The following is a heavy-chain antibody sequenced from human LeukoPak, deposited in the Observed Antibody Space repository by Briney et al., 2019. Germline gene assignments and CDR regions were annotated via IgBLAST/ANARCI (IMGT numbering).Heavy chain of an antibody. V-gene: IGHV1-18*01. J-gene: IGHJ5*02. D-gene: IGHD3-10*01. CDR2: ISAYNGNT. Sequence: GAPVQVSCQASGYTFTNCGISWVRPAPGQGLEWMGWISAYNGNTNYAQKLQGRVTMTTDTSTRIAYMELRSLRSADTAVYYCARAAITMVRGVITHGWFDPWGQGTLVTVSS. CDR1: GYTFTNCG. CDR3: ARAAITMVRGVITHGWFDP.